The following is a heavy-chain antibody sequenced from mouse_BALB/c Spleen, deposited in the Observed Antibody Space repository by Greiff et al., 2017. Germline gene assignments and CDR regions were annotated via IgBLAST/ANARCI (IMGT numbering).Heavy chain of an antibody. J-gene: IGHJ3*01. CDR2: INPGSGGT. V-gene: IGHV1-54*01. D-gene: IGHD2-10*02. Sequence: VQLQESGAELVRPGTSVTVSCKASGYAFTNYLIEWVKQRPGQGLEWIGVINPGSGGTDYNEKFKGKATLTADKSSSTAYMQLSSLTSDDSAVYFCARSGYGKEGFAYWGQGTLVTVSA. CDR1: GYAFTNYL. CDR3: ARSGYGKEGFAY.